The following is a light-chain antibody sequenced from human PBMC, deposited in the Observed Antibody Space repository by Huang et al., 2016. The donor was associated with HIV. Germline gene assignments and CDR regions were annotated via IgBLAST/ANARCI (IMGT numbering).Light chain of an antibody. J-gene: IGKJ2*01. CDR1: QSVKRN. V-gene: IGKV3-15*01. Sequence: ETVMTQSPAILSVSPGESATLSCRASQSVKRNLAWYPQRPGQPPSPLIYAASTRATGVPPRFSGSGSETAFTLTISDLQSEDFALYFCQHYDNWPPRYTFGQGTKLDIK. CDR2: AAS. CDR3: QHYDNWPPRYT.